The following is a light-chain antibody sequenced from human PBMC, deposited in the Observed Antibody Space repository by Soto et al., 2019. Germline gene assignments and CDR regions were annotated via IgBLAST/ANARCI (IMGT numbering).Light chain of an antibody. Sequence: EIVLTQSPATLSVSPGERVALSCRASQGIGSTLAWYRQQPGQAPGLLIYDSNIRATGVPARFSGTRSGTDFTLTITALEPEDFALYYCQQRSERPLTFGGGTKVDIK. CDR2: DSN. J-gene: IGKJ4*01. V-gene: IGKV3-11*01. CDR1: QGIGST. CDR3: QQRSERPLT.